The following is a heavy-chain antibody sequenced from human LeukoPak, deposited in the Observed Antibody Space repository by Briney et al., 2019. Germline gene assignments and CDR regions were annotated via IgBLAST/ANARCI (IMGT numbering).Heavy chain of an antibody. D-gene: IGHD6-13*01. CDR3: TTMIAAADFDY. J-gene: IGHJ4*02. CDR1: GFTFSNAW. CDR2: IKSKTDGGTT. V-gene: IGHV3-15*01. Sequence: PGGSLRLSYAASGFTFSNAWMSWVRQAPGKGLEWVGRIKSKTDGGTTDYAAPVKGRFTISRDDSKNTLYLQMNSLKTEDTAVYYCTTMIAAADFDYWGQGTLVTVSS.